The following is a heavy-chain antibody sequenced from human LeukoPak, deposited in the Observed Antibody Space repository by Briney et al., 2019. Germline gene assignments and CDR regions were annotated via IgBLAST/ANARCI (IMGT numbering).Heavy chain of an antibody. Sequence: ASVKVSCKASGGTFSSYGISWVRQAPGQGLEWMGGITPMFGTANYAQKFQGRVTITADESTSTAYMELSSLRSEDTAVYYCARVQYYYDSSGYPNDAFDIWGQGTMVTVSS. D-gene: IGHD3-22*01. J-gene: IGHJ3*02. CDR2: ITPMFGTA. V-gene: IGHV1-69*01. CDR3: ARVQYYYDSSGYPNDAFDI. CDR1: GGTFSSYG.